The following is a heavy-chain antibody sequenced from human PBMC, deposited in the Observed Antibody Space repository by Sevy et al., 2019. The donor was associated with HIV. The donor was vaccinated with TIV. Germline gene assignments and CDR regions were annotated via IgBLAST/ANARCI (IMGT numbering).Heavy chain of an antibody. Sequence: GGSLRLSCAASGFTFSSYWMHWVRQAPGKGLVWVSRINSDGSSTSYADSVKGRFTISRDNAKNTLYLQMNSLRAEDTAVYYCARRRAIAAAGTPGMYYYYGMHVWGQGTTVTVSS. V-gene: IGHV3-74*01. CDR1: GFTFSSYW. CDR3: ARRRAIAAAGTPGMYYYYGMHV. D-gene: IGHD6-13*01. CDR2: INSDGSST. J-gene: IGHJ6*02.